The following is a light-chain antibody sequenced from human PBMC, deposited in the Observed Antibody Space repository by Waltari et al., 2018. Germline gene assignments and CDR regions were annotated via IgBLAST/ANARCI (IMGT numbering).Light chain of an antibody. Sequence: SYVLTQPPSVSVAPGQTARITCEGTDIGYKSVHWYHQRPGQAPVLVLHENSDRPSGIPERIAGSNSVSMATLSISRVEAGDEADYYCQVWDSRSDHVVFGGGTKLTVL. J-gene: IGLJ2*01. CDR2: ENS. CDR3: QVWDSRSDHVV. CDR1: DIGYKS. V-gene: IGLV3-21*02.